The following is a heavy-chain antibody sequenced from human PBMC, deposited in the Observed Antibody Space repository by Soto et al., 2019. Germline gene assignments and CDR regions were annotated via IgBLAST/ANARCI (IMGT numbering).Heavy chain of an antibody. CDR2: IDWDDDK. Sequence: SGPTLVNPTQTLTLTCTFSGFSLSTSGMCVSWIRQPPGKALEWLARIDWDDDKYYSTSLKTRLTISKDTSKNQVVLTMTNMDPVDTATYYCARIALGYCSGGSCYSGFDYWGQGTLVTVSS. J-gene: IGHJ4*02. CDR3: ARIALGYCSGGSCYSGFDY. D-gene: IGHD2-15*01. CDR1: GFSLSTSGMC. V-gene: IGHV2-70*11.